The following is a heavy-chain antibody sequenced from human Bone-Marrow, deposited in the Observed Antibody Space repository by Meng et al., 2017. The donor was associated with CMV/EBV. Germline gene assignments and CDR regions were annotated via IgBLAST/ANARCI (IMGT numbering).Heavy chain of an antibody. Sequence: ASVKVSCKASGYIFTSYYIHWMRQAPGQGLEWMGIVNPRSSSTSYGKQFQGRITMTRDRSTSTVYMELSGLTSEDTAVYYCVRADYGSGYYWGQGTLVTVSS. D-gene: IGHD3-10*01. CDR1: GYIFTSYY. V-gene: IGHV1-46*01. J-gene: IGHJ4*02. CDR3: VRADYGSGYY. CDR2: VNPRSSST.